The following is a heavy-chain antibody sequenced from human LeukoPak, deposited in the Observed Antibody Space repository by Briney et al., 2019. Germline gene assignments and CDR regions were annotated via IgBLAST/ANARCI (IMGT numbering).Heavy chain of an antibody. CDR2: INAGNGNT. J-gene: IGHJ4*02. CDR3: ARSSSGGNYFDY. Sequence: AASVKVSCKASGYMFNIYGISWVRQAPGQRLEWMGWINAGNGNTKYSQEFQGRVTITRDTSASTAYMELSSLRSEDMAVYYCARSSSGGNYFDYWGQGTLVTVSS. V-gene: IGHV1-3*03. D-gene: IGHD6-6*01. CDR1: GYMFNIYG.